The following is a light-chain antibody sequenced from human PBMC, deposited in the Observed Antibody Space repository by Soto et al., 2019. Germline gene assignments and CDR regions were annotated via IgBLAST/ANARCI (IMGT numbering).Light chain of an antibody. CDR2: DAS. J-gene: IGKJ1*01. Sequence: DIQMTQSPSTLSASVGDRGTITCGASQSISSWLAWYQQKKGKAHKLLIYDASSLESGVPSRFSGSGSGTEFTLTISSLQPDDFATYYCQQYNSYSWTFGQGTKVDIK. CDR1: QSISSW. V-gene: IGKV1-5*01. CDR3: QQYNSYSWT.